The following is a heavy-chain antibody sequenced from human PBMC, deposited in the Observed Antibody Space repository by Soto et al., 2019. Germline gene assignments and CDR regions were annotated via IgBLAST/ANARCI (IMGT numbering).Heavy chain of an antibody. CDR1: GFSFSSYC. CDR3: AKDRIVVVVAPNYMDV. Sequence: GGGLRLSCAAPGFSFSSYCMDLGRPAPGKGLEWVAVISYDGSNKYYADSVKGRFTISRDNSKNTLYLQMNSLRAEDTAVYYCAKDRIVVVVAPNYMDVWGKGTTVTVSS. V-gene: IGHV3-30*18. CDR2: ISYDGSNK. D-gene: IGHD2-15*01. J-gene: IGHJ6*03.